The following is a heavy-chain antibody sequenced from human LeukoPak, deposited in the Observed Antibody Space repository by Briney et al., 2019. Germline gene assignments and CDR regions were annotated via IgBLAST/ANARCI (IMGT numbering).Heavy chain of an antibody. CDR3: ARRYGGNLDWFDP. Sequence: SETLSLTCTVSGDSISSYYWSWIRQPPGKGVEWVGYIYHSGSTNYNPSLKSRVTISIDTSKNQVSLKLRSVTAADTAVYYCARRYGGNLDWFDPWGQGTLVTVSS. D-gene: IGHD4-23*01. J-gene: IGHJ5*02. CDR1: GDSISSYY. V-gene: IGHV4-59*08. CDR2: IYHSGST.